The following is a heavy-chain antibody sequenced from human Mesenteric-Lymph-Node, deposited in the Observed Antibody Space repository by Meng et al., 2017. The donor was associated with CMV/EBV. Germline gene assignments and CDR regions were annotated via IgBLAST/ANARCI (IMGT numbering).Heavy chain of an antibody. CDR1: GFTFSSYE. D-gene: IGHD1-1*01. J-gene: IGHJ4*02. Sequence: GGSLRLSCAVSGFTFSSYEMNWVRQAPGKGLEWVSYISRSGRTIDYADSVKGRFTISRDNAKNSLYLQMNSLRAEDTAVYFCTRKTTQYFDYWGQGTLVTVSS. CDR2: ISRSGRTI. CDR3: TRKTTQYFDY. V-gene: IGHV3-48*03.